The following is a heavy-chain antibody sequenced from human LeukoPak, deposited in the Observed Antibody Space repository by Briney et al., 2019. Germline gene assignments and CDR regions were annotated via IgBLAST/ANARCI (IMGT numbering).Heavy chain of an antibody. Sequence: PGGSLRLSCAASGFAFSNDDMLWGRQATGKGLEWVSAINTAADTYYPDSVKGRFTISRENAKSSLYLQMNSLRVGDTAVYYCVRAPPGTGWLIDHWGQGTLVAVSS. CDR3: VRAPPGTGWLIDH. CDR1: GFAFSNDD. CDR2: INTAADT. J-gene: IGHJ4*02. V-gene: IGHV3-13*04. D-gene: IGHD6-19*01.